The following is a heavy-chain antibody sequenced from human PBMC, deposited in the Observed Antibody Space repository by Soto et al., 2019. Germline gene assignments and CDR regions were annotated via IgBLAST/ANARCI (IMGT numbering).Heavy chain of an antibody. Sequence: DVQLVESGGGLVKPGGSLRLSCAASGFRFSDVWMTWVRQAPGKGLEWVGRVKRKSDGGTVDYAAPVKGRFTISRDDVKKMVLVQMNSLKSEDTALYFCAVDARCSSNTCPGALDIWGQGTMVIVSP. CDR1: GFRFSDVW. CDR3: AVDARCSSNTCPGALDI. V-gene: IGHV3-15*01. J-gene: IGHJ3*02. CDR2: VKRKSDGGTV. D-gene: IGHD2-2*01.